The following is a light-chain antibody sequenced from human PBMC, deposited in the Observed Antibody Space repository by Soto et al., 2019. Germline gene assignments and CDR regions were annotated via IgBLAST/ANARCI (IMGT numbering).Light chain of an antibody. Sequence: QSALTQPASVSGSPGQSITISCTGTSSDVGGYNYVPWYQHHPGKAPKLMIYDVSNRPSGVSNRFSGSKSGNTASLIISGLQAEDEADYYCSSYTSSSTLSTDVFGTGTKVTVL. V-gene: IGLV2-14*03. CDR3: SSYTSSSTLSTDV. CDR1: SSDVGGYNY. CDR2: DVS. J-gene: IGLJ1*01.